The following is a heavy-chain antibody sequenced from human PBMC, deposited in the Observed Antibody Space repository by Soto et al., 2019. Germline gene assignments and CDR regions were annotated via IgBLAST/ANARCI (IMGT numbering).Heavy chain of an antibody. D-gene: IGHD2-2*01. J-gene: IGHJ3*02. Sequence: GSLRLSCAASGLTFSSYAMSWVRQAPGKGLEWVSAISGSGGSAYYADSVKGRFTISRDNSKNTLYLQMNSLRAEDTAVYYCAKATTALTAVGADAFDIWGQGTMVTVS. CDR2: ISGSGGSA. CDR3: AKATTALTAVGADAFDI. V-gene: IGHV3-23*01. CDR1: GLTFSSYA.